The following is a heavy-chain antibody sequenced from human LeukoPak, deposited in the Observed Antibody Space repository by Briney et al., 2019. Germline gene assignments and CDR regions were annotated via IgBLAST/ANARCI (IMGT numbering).Heavy chain of an antibody. D-gene: IGHD2-2*02. J-gene: IGHJ3*01. CDR2: IYNADNT. CDR1: GFTVSNNH. CDR3: AMKAVPRPRLYDAFDF. Sequence: GGSLRLSCAVSGFTVSNNHKSWVRQAPGKGLEWVSVIYNADNTQYADSVEGRFTISRDNSKNTLYLQMNSLRADDTAVYYCAMKAVPRPRLYDAFDFWGQGTVVTVSS. V-gene: IGHV3-66*01.